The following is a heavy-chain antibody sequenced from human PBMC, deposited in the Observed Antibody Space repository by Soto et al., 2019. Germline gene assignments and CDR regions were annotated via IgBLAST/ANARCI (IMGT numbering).Heavy chain of an antibody. Sequence: QVQLVQSGAEVKKPGASVKVSCKASGYTFTSYYMHWVRQAPGQGLEWMGIINPSGGSTSYAQKFQGRVTMTRDTSTSTVYMELSSLRSEDTAVYYCARDGRSPYSSGWYYFDYWGQGTLVTVSS. CDR1: GYTFTSYY. CDR3: ARDGRSPYSSGWYYFDY. CDR2: INPSGGST. D-gene: IGHD6-19*01. V-gene: IGHV1-46*01. J-gene: IGHJ4*02.